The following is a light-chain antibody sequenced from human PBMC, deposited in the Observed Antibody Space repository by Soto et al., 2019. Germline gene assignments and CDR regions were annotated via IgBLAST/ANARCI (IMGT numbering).Light chain of an antibody. CDR2: GIS. J-gene: IGKJ4*01. CDR3: QQAATFPLS. CDR1: QAFGNL. Sequence: DIQMTQSPSSVSASVGDRVIITCLARQAFGNLLALYKQKRGKAPQLLISGISTLQGGVPSRFSGSEPGTDFTLTISSAQPDDSATYYGQQAATFPLSVGGGTEVEIK. V-gene: IGKV1-12*01.